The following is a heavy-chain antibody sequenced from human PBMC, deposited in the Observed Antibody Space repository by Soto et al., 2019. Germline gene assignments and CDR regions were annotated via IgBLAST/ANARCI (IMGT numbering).Heavy chain of an antibody. CDR2: IWYDGSNK. CDR3: ARDASYYYDSSGYYYED. D-gene: IGHD3-22*01. CDR1: GFTFRSYG. Sequence: QVQLVESVGGVVQPGRSLSLSCAASGFTFRSYGMHWVRQAPGKGLEWVAVIWYDGSNKYYADSVKGRFTISRDNSKNTLYLQMNSLRAEDTAVYYCARDASYYYDSSGYYYEDWGQGTLVTVSS. V-gene: IGHV3-33*01. J-gene: IGHJ4*02.